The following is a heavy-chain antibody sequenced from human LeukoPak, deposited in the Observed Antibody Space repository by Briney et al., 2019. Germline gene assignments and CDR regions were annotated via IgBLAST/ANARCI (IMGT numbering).Heavy chain of an antibody. V-gene: IGHV4-59*08. Sequence: SETLSLTRSVSGGSVSSYYWSWIRQSPGKGLEWIGYIHNSGRTNYNPPLKSRVTGFVDTSKHQVSLRLSSVTAADTAVYYCARHGTISSESYFDYWGQGALVTVSS. D-gene: IGHD1-14*01. CDR1: GGSVSSYY. CDR3: ARHGTISSESYFDY. CDR2: IHNSGRT. J-gene: IGHJ4*02.